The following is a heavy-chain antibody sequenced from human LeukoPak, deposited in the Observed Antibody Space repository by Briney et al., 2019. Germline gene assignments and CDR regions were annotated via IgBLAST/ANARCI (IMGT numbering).Heavy chain of an antibody. V-gene: IGHV1-8*01. CDR1: GYTFTSYD. D-gene: IGHD2-2*01. CDR3: ARGYCSSTSCYGWRFDY. CDR2: MNPNSGNT. Sequence: GASVKVSCKASGYTFTSYDINWVRQATGQGLEWMGWMNPNSGNTGYAQKFQGRVTMTRNTSISTAYMELSSLRSEDTAVYCCARGYCSSTSCYGWRFDYWGQGTLVTVSS. J-gene: IGHJ4*02.